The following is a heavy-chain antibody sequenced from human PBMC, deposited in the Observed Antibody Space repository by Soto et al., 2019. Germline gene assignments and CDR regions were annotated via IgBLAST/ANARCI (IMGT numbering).Heavy chain of an antibody. J-gene: IGHJ4*02. CDR3: ARGNCSVDTCFFGGTH. CDR2: INSGGSRT. D-gene: IGHD3-16*01. CDR1: GFTFIDDW. V-gene: IGHV3-74*01. Sequence: EVQLAESGGILVQPGGSLRLSCVASGFTFIDDWMHWVRQAPGKGLVWVSRINSGGSRTNYADSVKGRFTISRDNAKNTLYPEMNSLSAEDTAVYYCARGNCSVDTCFFGGTHWGRGTLVTVSS.